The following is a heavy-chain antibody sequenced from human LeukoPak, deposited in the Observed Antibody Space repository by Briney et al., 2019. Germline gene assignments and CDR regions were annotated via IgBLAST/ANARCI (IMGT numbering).Heavy chain of an antibody. CDR2: ISYSGYT. CDR1: GASISSHY. V-gene: IGHV4-59*08. D-gene: IGHD1-26*01. CDR3: ARQGRDTGNYLAYFDY. Sequence: SETLSLTCTVSGASISSHYWSWIRQPPGMGLEWIGYISYSGYTNYSPSLKSRVTISADTSTNQLSLKVNSVAAADTAVYYCARQGRDTGNYLAYFDYWGQGTLVTVSP. J-gene: IGHJ4*02.